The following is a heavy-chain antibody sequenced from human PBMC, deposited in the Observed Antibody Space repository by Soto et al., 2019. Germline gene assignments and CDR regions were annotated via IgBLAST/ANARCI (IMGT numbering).Heavy chain of an antibody. D-gene: IGHD2-15*01. Sequence: SETLSLTCTVSGGSISSGDYYWSWIRQPPGKGLEWIGCIYYSGSTYYNPSLKSRLTISVDTSKNQFSLKLSSVTAADTAVYYCARDVVYCSGGSCPEAYYYYGMDFWGQGTTVTVSS. CDR2: IYYSGST. CDR1: GGSISSGDYY. CDR3: ARDVVYCSGGSCPEAYYYYGMDF. J-gene: IGHJ6*02. V-gene: IGHV4-30-4*01.